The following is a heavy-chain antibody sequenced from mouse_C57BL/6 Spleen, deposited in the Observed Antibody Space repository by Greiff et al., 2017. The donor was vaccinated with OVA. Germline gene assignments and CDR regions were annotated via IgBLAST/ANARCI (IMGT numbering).Heavy chain of an antibody. CDR2: IDPSDSYT. J-gene: IGHJ4*01. V-gene: IGHV1-69*01. D-gene: IGHD2-5*01. CDR3: ARYSNYAMDY. Sequence: VKLQQPGAELVMPGASVKLSCKASGYTFTSSWMHWVKQRPGQGLEWLGEIDPSDSYTNYNQKFKGKSTLTVDKSSSTAYMQLSSLTSEDSAVDYCARYSNYAMDYWGQGTSVTASS. CDR1: GYTFTSSW.